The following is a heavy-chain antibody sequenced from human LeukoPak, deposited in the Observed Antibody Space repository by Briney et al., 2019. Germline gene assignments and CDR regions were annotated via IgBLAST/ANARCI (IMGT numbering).Heavy chain of an antibody. J-gene: IGHJ4*02. D-gene: IGHD2-15*01. V-gene: IGHV3-23*01. CDR2: ISNNGGYT. Sequence: GGSLRLSCAASGFTFSSYSMSWVRQAPRKGLEWVSAISNNGGYTYYADSVQGRFTISRDNSKSTLCLQMNSLRAEDTAVYYCAKQLGYCSDGSCYFPYWGQGTLVTVSS. CDR1: GFTFSSYS. CDR3: AKQLGYCSDGSCYFPY.